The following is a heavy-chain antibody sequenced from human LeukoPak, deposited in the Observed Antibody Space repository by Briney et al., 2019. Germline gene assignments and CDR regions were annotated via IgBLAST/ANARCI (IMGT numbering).Heavy chain of an antibody. CDR3: AELGITMIGGV. J-gene: IGHJ6*04. CDR2: ISWDGGST. CDR1: GFTFDDYA. D-gene: IGHD3-10*02. V-gene: IGHV3-43D*03. Sequence: GGSLRLSCAASGFTFDDYAMHWVRQAPGKGLEWVSLISWDGGSTYYADSVKGRFTISRDNSKNSLYLQMNSLKAEDTAVYYCAELGITMIGGVWGKGTTVTISS.